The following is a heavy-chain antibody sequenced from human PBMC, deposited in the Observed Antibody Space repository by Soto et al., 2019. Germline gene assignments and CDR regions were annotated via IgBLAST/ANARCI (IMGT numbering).Heavy chain of an antibody. CDR3: ARFKGCSGGSCYPYFDY. CDR2: ISYDGSNK. V-gene: IGHV3-30-3*01. CDR1: GFTFNSYA. D-gene: IGHD2-15*01. J-gene: IGHJ4*02. Sequence: QVQLVESGGGVVQPGRSLSLSCAASGFTFNSYAMHWVRQAPGKGLEWVAVISYDGSNKYYADSVKGRFTISRDNSKNTLYLQMNSLRAEDTAVYYCARFKGCSGGSCYPYFDYWGQGTLVTVSS.